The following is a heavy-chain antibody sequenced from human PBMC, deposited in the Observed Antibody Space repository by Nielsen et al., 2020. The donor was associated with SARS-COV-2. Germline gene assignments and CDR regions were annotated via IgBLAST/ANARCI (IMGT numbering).Heavy chain of an antibody. D-gene: IGHD4-17*01. CDR2: IKSEIHGGTI. Sequence: SCAASGFTFTNAWMSWVRQAPGKGLEWVGRIKSEIHGGTIDDAVPVKGRFSISRDDSKNTLFLQMNSLKTEDTGVYYCTALDYADYIAVYWGQGTLVTVSS. CDR1: GFTFTNAW. J-gene: IGHJ4*02. V-gene: IGHV3-15*01. CDR3: TALDYADYIAVY.